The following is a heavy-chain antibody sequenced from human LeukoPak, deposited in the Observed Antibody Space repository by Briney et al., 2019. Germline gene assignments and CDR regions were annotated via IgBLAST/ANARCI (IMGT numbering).Heavy chain of an antibody. J-gene: IGHJ4*02. V-gene: IGHV3-21*01. CDR2: FSGGYGSI. Sequence: PGGSLRLSCVASGFMFSQYNMNWVRQAPGKGLEWVSSFSGGYGSINYADSVRGRFTISRDNAKKSLFLQMNSLRAEDTAIYYCARDRGAPSYSGMYYFDYWGQGTLVTVSS. D-gene: IGHD3-10*01. CDR3: ARDRGAPSYSGMYYFDY. CDR1: GFMFSQYN.